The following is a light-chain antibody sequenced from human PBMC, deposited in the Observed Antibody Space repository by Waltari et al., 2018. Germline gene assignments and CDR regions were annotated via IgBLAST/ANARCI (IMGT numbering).Light chain of an antibody. CDR3: QQYNSYPVI. V-gene: IGKV1-5*03. CDR2: KTS. J-gene: IGKJ4*01. Sequence: DIQMTQSPSTLSASVGDRVIITCRASQNINTNLAWDQQKPGGAPKVLINKTSKLESGVPSRFSGSRSGTEFTLTISSLQPDDFATYYCQQYNSYPVIFGGGTTVEIK. CDR1: QNINTN.